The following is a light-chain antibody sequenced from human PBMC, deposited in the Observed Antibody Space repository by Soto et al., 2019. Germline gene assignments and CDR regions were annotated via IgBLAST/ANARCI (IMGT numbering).Light chain of an antibody. V-gene: IGLV2-14*01. Sequence: QSVLTQPASVSGSPGQSITISCTGTSSGVGGYNYVSWYQQHPGKAPKLMIYEVSNRPSGVSNRFSDSKSGNTASLTISGLQAEDEADYYCSSYTSSSTPVVFGGGTKVTVL. J-gene: IGLJ2*01. CDR3: SSYTSSSTPVV. CDR1: SSGVGGYNY. CDR2: EVS.